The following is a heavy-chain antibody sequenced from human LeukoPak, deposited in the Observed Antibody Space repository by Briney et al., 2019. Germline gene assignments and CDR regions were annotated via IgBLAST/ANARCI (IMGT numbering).Heavy chain of an antibody. D-gene: IGHD5-18*01. Sequence: SETLSLTCTVSGGSISSGDYYWSWIRQPPGTGLEWIGYIYYSGSTYYNPSLKSRVTISVDTSKNQFSLKLSSVTAADTAVYYCAKSDVDTAMVTTAFDIWGQGTMVTVSS. J-gene: IGHJ3*02. CDR1: GGSISSGDYY. CDR3: AKSDVDTAMVTTAFDI. V-gene: IGHV4-30-4*01. CDR2: IYYSGST.